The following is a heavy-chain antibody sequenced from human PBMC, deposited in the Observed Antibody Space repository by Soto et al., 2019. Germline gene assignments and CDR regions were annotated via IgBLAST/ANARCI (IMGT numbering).Heavy chain of an antibody. CDR1: GYTLTELS. CDR2: CDPEDGEK. CDR3: ATYPPGYCSGGSCYKLGYFDY. D-gene: IGHD2-15*01. V-gene: IGHV1-24*01. Sequence: QVQLVQSGAEVKKPGASVKVSCKVSGYTLTELSMHWVRQAPGKGLEWMGGCDPEDGEKSYSRKFQGRVTMTEDTSTDTAYMELSSLRSEDTAVYYCATYPPGYCSGGSCYKLGYFDYWGQGTLVTVSS. J-gene: IGHJ4*02.